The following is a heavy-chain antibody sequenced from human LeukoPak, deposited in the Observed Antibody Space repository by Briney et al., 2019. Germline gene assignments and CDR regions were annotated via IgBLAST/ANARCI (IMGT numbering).Heavy chain of an antibody. CDR1: GFTFSSYS. D-gene: IGHD5-18*01. J-gene: IGHJ6*02. CDR2: ISSGSTTI. Sequence: GGSLRLSCAASGFTFSSYSMNWVRQAPGKGLEWVSYISSGSTTIYYADSVKGRFTISRDNAKNSLYLQMNGLRDEDTAVYYCARDFRLPYYYYGMDVWGQGTTVTVSS. CDR3: ARDFRLPYYYYGMDV. V-gene: IGHV3-48*02.